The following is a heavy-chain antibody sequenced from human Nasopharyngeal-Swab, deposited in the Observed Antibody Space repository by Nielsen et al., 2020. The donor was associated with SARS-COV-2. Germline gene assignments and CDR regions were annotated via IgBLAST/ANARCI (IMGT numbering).Heavy chain of an antibody. V-gene: IGHV7-4-1*02. D-gene: IGHD6-19*01. Sequence: ASVKVSCKASGYTFTSYAMNWVRQDPGQGLEWMGWINTNTGNPTYAQGFTGRFVFSLDTSVNTAYLQISSLKAEDTAVYYCAREAAPTVAGWTRGYWGQGTLVTVSS. CDR1: GYTFTSYA. CDR3: AREAAPTVAGWTRGY. J-gene: IGHJ4*02. CDR2: INTNTGNP.